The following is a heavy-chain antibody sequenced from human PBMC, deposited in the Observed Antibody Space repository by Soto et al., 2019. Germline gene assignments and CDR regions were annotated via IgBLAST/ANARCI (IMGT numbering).Heavy chain of an antibody. D-gene: IGHD2-15*01. CDR2: TYYRSKWYN. J-gene: IGHJ5*02. CDR3: ARGHRYCSGGSCYYGNWFDP. CDR1: GDSVSSNSAA. Sequence: SQTLSLTCAISGDSVSSNSAAWNWIRQSPSRGLEWLGRTYYRSKWYNDYAVSVKSRITINPDTSKNQFSLQLNSVTPEDTAVYYCARGHRYCSGGSCYYGNWFDPWGQGTLVTVSS. V-gene: IGHV6-1*01.